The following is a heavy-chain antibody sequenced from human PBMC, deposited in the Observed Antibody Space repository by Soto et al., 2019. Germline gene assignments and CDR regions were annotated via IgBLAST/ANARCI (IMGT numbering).Heavy chain of an antibody. Sequence: SETLSLTCTVSGDSISSYNYYWGWIRQPPGKGLEWIGSIYYSGNTYYNPSLKSRVTISVDTSKNQFSLRLNSVTAADTAVYYCARDRRIRLFAGGRYYYGMDVWGQGTTVTVSS. D-gene: IGHD5-12*01. CDR1: GDSISSYNYY. J-gene: IGHJ6*02. CDR2: IYYSGNT. CDR3: ARDRRIRLFAGGRYYYGMDV. V-gene: IGHV4-39*02.